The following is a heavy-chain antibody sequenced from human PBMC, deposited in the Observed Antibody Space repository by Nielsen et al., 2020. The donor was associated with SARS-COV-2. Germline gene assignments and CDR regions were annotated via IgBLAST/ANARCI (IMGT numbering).Heavy chain of an antibody. J-gene: IGHJ4*02. Sequence: GSLRLSCTVSGGSISSYYWSWIRQPPGKGLEWIGYIYYSGSTNYNPSLKSRVTISVDTSKNQFSLKLSSVTAADTAVYYCARQRAATDFDYWGQGTLVTVSS. V-gene: IGHV4-59*08. CDR2: IYYSGST. D-gene: IGHD1-26*01. CDR1: GGSISSYY. CDR3: ARQRAATDFDY.